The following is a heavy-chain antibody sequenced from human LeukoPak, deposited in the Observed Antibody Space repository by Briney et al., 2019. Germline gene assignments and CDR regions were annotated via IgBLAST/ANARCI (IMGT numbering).Heavy chain of an antibody. Sequence: ASVNLSCKSSGYTFTIYGISWVPRPPRQGLEWVVWISAQNGNTNYTQNPQDRVTKTTDTSTRTAYMELRSLRSDDTAVFYCARDGDYYFDYWVQGAQLSVCS. CDR1: GYTFTIYG. V-gene: IGHV1-18*01. CDR2: ISAQNGNT. CDR3: ARDGDYYFDY. J-gene: IGHJ4*02. D-gene: IGHD4-17*01.